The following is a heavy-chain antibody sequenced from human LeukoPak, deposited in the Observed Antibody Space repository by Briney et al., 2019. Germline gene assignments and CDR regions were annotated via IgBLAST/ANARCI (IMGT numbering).Heavy chain of an antibody. CDR1: GYTFTSYD. J-gene: IGHJ5*02. CDR3: ARDVGDNWFDP. Sequence: GASVKVSCKASGYTFTSYDINWVRQATGQGLEWMGRMNPNSGNTGYAQKFQGRVTITRNTSISTAYMELSSLRSEDTAVYYCARDVGDNWFDPWSQGTLVTVSS. V-gene: IGHV1-8*03. CDR2: MNPNSGNT. D-gene: IGHD2-15*01.